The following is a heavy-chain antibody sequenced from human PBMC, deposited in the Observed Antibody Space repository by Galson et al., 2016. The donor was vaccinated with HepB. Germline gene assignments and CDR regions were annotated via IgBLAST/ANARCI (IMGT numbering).Heavy chain of an antibody. CDR1: GGSFRSYY. D-gene: IGHD3-16*02. CDR2: INHSGST. CDR3: ARGGGDANWGTYRPYFDY. J-gene: IGHJ4*02. V-gene: IGHV4-34*01. Sequence: SETLSLTCRVNGGSFRSYYWSWIRQPPGKGLEWTGEINHSGSTNYSPSLKSRVTISVDKSQNQFSLNLTSVTAADTALYYCARGGGDANWGTYRPYFDYWGQGNLVTVSS.